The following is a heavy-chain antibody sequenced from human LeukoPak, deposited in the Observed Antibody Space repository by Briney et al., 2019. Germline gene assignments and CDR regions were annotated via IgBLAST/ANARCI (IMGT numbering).Heavy chain of an antibody. CDR1: GITFSSFW. CDR2: IKQDGSEK. V-gene: IGHV3-7*05. CDR3: ARPIVATNPDY. J-gene: IGHJ4*02. Sequence: SGGSLRLSCAASGITFSSFWMSWVRQAPGKGLEWVANIKQDGSEKYYVDSVKGRFTISRDNAKNSLYLQMNSLRAEDTAVYYCARPIVATNPDYWGQGTLVTVSS. D-gene: IGHD5-12*01.